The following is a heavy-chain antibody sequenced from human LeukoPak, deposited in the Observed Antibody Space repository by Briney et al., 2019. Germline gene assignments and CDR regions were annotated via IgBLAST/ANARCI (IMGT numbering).Heavy chain of an antibody. CDR2: ISTSSSI. V-gene: IGHV3-69-1*01. J-gene: IGHJ4*02. CDR1: GFTFSDYA. D-gene: IGHD6-19*01. CDR3: ARGIAVAGHPPDY. Sequence: GGSLRLSCAASGFTFSDYAMNWVRQAPGKGLEWLSYISTSSSIYYADSVKGRFTISRDNAKNSLYLQMNSLRAEDTAVYYCARGIAVAGHPPDYWGQGTLVTVSS.